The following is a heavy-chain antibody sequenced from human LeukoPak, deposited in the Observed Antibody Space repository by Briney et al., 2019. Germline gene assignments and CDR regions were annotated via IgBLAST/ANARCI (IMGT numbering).Heavy chain of an antibody. Sequence: SETLSLTCTVSGGSISSSSYYWGWIRQPPGKGLEWIGSIYYSGSTYYNPSLKSRVTISVDTSKNQFSLKLSSVTAADTAVYYCARDANLKKEMATISGAFDIWGQGTMVTVSS. CDR2: IYYSGST. D-gene: IGHD5-24*01. V-gene: IGHV4-39*07. CDR3: ARDANLKKEMATISGAFDI. CDR1: GGSISSSSYY. J-gene: IGHJ3*02.